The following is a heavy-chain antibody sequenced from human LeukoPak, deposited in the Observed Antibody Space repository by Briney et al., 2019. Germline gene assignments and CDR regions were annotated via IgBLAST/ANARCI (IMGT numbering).Heavy chain of an antibody. CDR2: ISYDGSNK. CDR3: AKEGSNSGYDRPFDY. D-gene: IGHD5-12*01. V-gene: IGHV3-30*18. CDR1: GFTFSSYG. Sequence: GRSLRLSCAASGFTFSSYGMHWVRQAPGKGLEWVAVISYDGSNKYYADSVKGRFTISRDNSKNTLYLQMNSLRAEDTAVYYCAKEGSNSGYDRPFDYWGQGTLVTVSS. J-gene: IGHJ4*02.